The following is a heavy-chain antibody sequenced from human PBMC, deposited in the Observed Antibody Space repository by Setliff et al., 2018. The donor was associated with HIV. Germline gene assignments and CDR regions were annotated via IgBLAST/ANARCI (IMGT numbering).Heavy chain of an antibody. CDR3: ARQTFYLSGSYRLYYFDY. J-gene: IGHJ4*02. CDR1: GLTFDDWG. Sequence: PGGSLRLSCAASGLTFDDWGMTWVRQAPGKGLEWVSSIDWSGAGATYTDSVKGRFTISRDNAKNSLYLQMNNLRAEDTAFYYCARQTFYLSGSYRLYYFDYWGPGTQVTVSS. CDR2: IDWSGAGA. V-gene: IGHV3-20*04. D-gene: IGHD3-16*02.